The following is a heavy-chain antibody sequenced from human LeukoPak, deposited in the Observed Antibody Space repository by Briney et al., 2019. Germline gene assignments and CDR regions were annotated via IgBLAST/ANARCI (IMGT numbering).Heavy chain of an antibody. CDR2: ISSSSSYI. CDR1: GFTFSSYS. CDR3: ARDASGSQGY. V-gene: IGHV3-21*01. D-gene: IGHD1-26*01. Sequence: GGSLRLSCAASGFTFSSYSMNWVRQAPGKGLEWVSSISSSSSYIYYADSVKGRFTISRDNARNSLYLQMNSLRAEDTAVYYCARDASGSQGYWGQGTLVTVSS. J-gene: IGHJ4*02.